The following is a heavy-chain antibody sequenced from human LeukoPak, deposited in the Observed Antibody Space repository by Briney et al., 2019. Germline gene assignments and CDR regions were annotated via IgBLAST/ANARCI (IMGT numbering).Heavy chain of an antibody. J-gene: IGHJ4*02. CDR1: VDSLSRYY. CDR2: IYDSGST. CDR3: ARESGDTAMVTGTFDY. Sequence: PSETLSLTCTVSVDSLSRYYWSWVRQPPGKGREWMGYIYDSGSTNYNPALKSRVTISVDTSKNQFSLKLSSVTAADTAVYYCARESGDTAMVTGTFDYWGQGTLVTVSS. V-gene: IGHV4-59*01. D-gene: IGHD5-18*01.